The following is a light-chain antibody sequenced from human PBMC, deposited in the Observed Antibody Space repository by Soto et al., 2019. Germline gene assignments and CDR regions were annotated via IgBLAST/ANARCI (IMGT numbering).Light chain of an antibody. Sequence: DVVMTQSPLSLPVTLGQPASISCRSSQSLVSSNGNTYLNWFQQRPGQSPRRLIYKVSNRDSGVPVRFSGSGSGTDFTLKISRVEAEDVGDYYCMQGSHWPYTFGQGTKLEI. V-gene: IGKV2-30*01. CDR3: MQGSHWPYT. CDR1: QSLVSSNGNTY. CDR2: KVS. J-gene: IGKJ2*01.